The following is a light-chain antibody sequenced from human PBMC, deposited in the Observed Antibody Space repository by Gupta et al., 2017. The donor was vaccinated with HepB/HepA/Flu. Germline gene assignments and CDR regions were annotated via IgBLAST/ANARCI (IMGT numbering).Light chain of an antibody. CDR1: TSDVGRYNY. CDR3: SSYTGSSPLVV. J-gene: IGLJ2*01. CDR2: DVG. Sequence: QSALTQPASVSGSPGQSIAISCTCSTSDVGRYNYVSWYQQHPGKAPKLIISDVGNRPLGVSDRFSGAKSGNTASLIISGLQAEDEADYYCSSYTGSSPLVVFGGGTKLTVL. V-gene: IGLV2-14*03.